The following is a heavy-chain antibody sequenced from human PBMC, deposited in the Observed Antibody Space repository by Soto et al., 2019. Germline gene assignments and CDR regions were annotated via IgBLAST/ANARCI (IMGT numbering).Heavy chain of an antibody. Sequence: LRLSCAASGFAFSTHPMNWVRQAPGKGLAWVSSITPSGDNTYYADSVKGRFTISRDNSKNTLSLQMNSLRVEDSAVYYCARDLVAEAATPPNWFDPWGQGTLVTVSS. CDR3: ARDLVAEAATPPNWFDP. CDR2: ITPSGDNT. CDR1: GFAFSTHP. D-gene: IGHD2-15*01. V-gene: IGHV3-23*01. J-gene: IGHJ5*02.